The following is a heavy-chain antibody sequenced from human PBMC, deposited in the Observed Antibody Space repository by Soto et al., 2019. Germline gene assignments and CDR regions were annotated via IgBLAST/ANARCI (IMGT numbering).Heavy chain of an antibody. CDR3: ARDRDYYDSSGLLVGSWFDP. D-gene: IGHD3-22*01. V-gene: IGHV4-4*07. CDR1: GGSISSYY. J-gene: IGHJ5*02. CDR2: IYTSGST. Sequence: PSETLSLTCTVSGGSISSYYWSWIRQPAGKGLEWIGRIYTSGSTNYNPSLKSRVTMSVDTSKNQFSLKLSSVTAADTAVYYCARDRDYYDSSGLLVGSWFDPWGQGTLVTVSS.